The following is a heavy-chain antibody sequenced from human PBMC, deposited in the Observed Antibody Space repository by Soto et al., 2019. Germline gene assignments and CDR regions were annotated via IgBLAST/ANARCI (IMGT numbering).Heavy chain of an antibody. CDR3: ARDPLWGSPTPSSVDTAMVTESDNWFDP. V-gene: IGHV4-34*01. Sequence: PSETLSLTCAVYGGSFSGYYWSWSRQPPGKGLEWVVEINHSGSTNYNPSLKSRLTISVDTSKNQFSLKLSSVTAADTAVYYCARDPLWGSPTPSSVDTAMVTESDNWFDPWGQGTLVTVSS. J-gene: IGHJ5*02. D-gene: IGHD5-18*01. CDR1: GGSFSGYY. CDR2: INHSGST.